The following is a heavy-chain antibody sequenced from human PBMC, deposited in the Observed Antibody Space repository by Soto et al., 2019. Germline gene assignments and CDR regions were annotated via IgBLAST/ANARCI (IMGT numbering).Heavy chain of an antibody. CDR1: GGTFSSYA. CDR3: ARGDGFGAPGAFDI. D-gene: IGHD3-3*01. CDR2: IIPIFGTA. Sequence: QVQLVQSGAEVKKPGSSVKVSCTASGGTFSSYAISWVRQAPGQGLEWMGGIIPIFGTANYAQKFQGRVTITTDKSTSTAYMELSSLRSEDTAVYYCARGDGFGAPGAFDIWGQGTMVTVSS. V-gene: IGHV1-69*06. J-gene: IGHJ3*02.